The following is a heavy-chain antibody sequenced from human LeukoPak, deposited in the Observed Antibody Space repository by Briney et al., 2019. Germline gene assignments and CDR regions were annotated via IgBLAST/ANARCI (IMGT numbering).Heavy chain of an antibody. D-gene: IGHD5-12*01. CDR1: GFTFSYYY. CDR2: ITNSGSTI. Sequence: GGSLRLSCAASGFTFSYYYMSWIRQAPGKGLEWVSYITNSGSTIYYADSVKGRFTISRDNAKNSLYLQMNSLRAEDTAVYYCARGGYSGYIPYWGQGILVTVSS. J-gene: IGHJ4*02. CDR3: ARGGYSGYIPY. V-gene: IGHV3-11*04.